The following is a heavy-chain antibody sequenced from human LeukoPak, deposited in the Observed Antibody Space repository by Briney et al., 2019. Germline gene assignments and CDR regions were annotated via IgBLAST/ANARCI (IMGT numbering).Heavy chain of an antibody. CDR2: ISARGDVI. J-gene: IGHJ4*02. V-gene: IGHV3-11*01. CDR1: GFIFSDYY. Sequence: GGSLRLSCASSGFIFSDYYMSWIHQVPGKGLEWIAYISARGDVIYSVDSVKGRFTISRDNAKSLLYLQMNSLRGDDTAVYFCAAEVSPKVFDYRGQGTLVTVSS. CDR3: AAEVSPKVFDY.